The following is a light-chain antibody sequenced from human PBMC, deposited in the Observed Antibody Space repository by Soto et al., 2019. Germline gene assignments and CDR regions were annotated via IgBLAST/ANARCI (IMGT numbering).Light chain of an antibody. Sequence: IVLTKSPGTLSLSPGERTTLSCRASQSVDNDLAWYQQKPGQPPRLLIYDASTRATGIPARFSGSQSGTEFTLTISSLQSEDFAVYYCQQYNNWPRTFGQGTKVDI. J-gene: IGKJ1*01. V-gene: IGKV3D-15*01. CDR3: QQYNNWPRT. CDR1: QSVDND. CDR2: DAS.